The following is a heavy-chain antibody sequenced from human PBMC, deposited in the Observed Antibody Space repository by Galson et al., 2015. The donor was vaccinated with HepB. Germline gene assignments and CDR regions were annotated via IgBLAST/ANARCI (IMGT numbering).Heavy chain of an antibody. CDR2: VSYDGINK. CDR1: RFTFTSYA. CDR3: ARDTGDLWYFDL. Sequence: SLRLSCAASRFTFTSYAIHWVRQAPGKGLEWVAVVSYDGINKYYPDSVRGRFTISRDNSKNTVYLQMNSLRPDDTAVYFCARDTGDLWYFDLWGRGTLVTVAS. J-gene: IGHJ2*01. D-gene: IGHD7-27*01. V-gene: IGHV3-30*04.